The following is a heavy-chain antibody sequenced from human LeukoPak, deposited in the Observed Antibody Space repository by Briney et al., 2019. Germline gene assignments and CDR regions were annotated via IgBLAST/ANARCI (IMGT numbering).Heavy chain of an antibody. CDR1: GFTVSSNY. CDR2: ISGSGGST. V-gene: IGHV3-23*01. J-gene: IGHJ4*02. CDR3: AKGGYCSGGSCYYFDY. Sequence: GGSLRLSCAASGFTVSSNYMSWVRQAPGKGLEWVSAISGSGGSTYYADSVKGRFTISRDNSKNTLYLQMNSLRAEDTAVYYCAKGGYCSGGSCYYFDYWGQGTLVTVSS. D-gene: IGHD2-15*01.